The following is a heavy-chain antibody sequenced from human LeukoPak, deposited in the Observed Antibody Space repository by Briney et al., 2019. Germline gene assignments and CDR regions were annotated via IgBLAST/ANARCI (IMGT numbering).Heavy chain of an antibody. CDR2: IYYSGSN. V-gene: IGHV4-59*08. CDR1: GGSISSYY. D-gene: IGHD5-24*01. J-gene: IGHJ4*02. Sequence: SETLSLTCTVSGGSISSYYWSWIRQPPGKGLEWIGYIYYSGSNNYNPSLKSRVTISVDTSKNRFSLKLSSVTAADTAVYYCARHIRGGGYNFDYWGQGTLVTASS. CDR3: ARHIRGGGYNFDY.